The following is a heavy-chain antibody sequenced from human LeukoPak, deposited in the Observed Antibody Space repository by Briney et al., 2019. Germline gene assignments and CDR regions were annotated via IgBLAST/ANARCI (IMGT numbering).Heavy chain of an antibody. J-gene: IGHJ4*02. CDR2: TSGDEDST. CDR1: GFTFSSYA. V-gene: IGHV3-23*01. D-gene: IGHD6-19*01. Sequence: GGSLRLSCAASGFTFSSYAMSWVRQAPGKGLEWVAVTSGDEDSTHYAESVRGRFIISTDNSKNSLYLQMNSLTAEDTAIYYCTKDLMTGFSNGWHFGSWGQGTLVTVSS. CDR3: TKDLMTGFSNGWHFGS.